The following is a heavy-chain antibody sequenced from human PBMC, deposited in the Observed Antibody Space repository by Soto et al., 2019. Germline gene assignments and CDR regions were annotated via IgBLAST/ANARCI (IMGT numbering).Heavy chain of an antibody. J-gene: IGHJ4*02. D-gene: IGHD3-16*02. Sequence: LSETLSLTCTVSGGSSSSGDYYWSWIRQPPGKGLEWIGYIYYSGSTYYNPSLKSRVTISVDTSKNQFSLKLSSVTAADTAVYYCARTIIDGGGIYFDYWGQGTLVTVSS. CDR2: IYYSGST. CDR1: GGSSSSGDYY. CDR3: ARTIIDGGGIYFDY. V-gene: IGHV4-30-4*01.